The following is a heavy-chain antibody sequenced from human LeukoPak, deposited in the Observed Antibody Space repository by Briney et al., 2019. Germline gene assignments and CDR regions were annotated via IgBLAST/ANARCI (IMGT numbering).Heavy chain of an antibody. Sequence: GGSLRLSCAASGFTFSTYSMSWVRQAPRKGLEWVSVIYGSGDTTNYADSVKGRFTISRDDSKNMLYLQMHGLRAEDTAVYYCAKDQRPDSGYDIDYWGQGTLVTVSS. CDR2: IYGSGDTT. J-gene: IGHJ4*02. CDR3: AKDQRPDSGYDIDY. D-gene: IGHD5-12*01. CDR1: GFTFSTYS. V-gene: IGHV3-23*01.